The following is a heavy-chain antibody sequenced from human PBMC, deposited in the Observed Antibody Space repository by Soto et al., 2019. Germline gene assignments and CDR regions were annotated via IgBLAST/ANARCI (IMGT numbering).Heavy chain of an antibody. J-gene: IGHJ6*02. CDR1: GGSISSYY. Sequence: SETLSLTCTVSGGSISSYYWSWIRQPPGKGLEWIGYIYYSGSTNYNPSLKSRVTISVDTSKNQFSLKLSSVTAADTAVYYCARDFGMDVWGQGTTVTVSS. CDR3: ARDFGMDV. CDR2: IYYSGST. V-gene: IGHV4-59*01.